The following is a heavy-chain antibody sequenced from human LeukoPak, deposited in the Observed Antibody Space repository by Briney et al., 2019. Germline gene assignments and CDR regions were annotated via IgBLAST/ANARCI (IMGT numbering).Heavy chain of an antibody. CDR3: TSYIAAAGRTKAFDI. CDR2: IRSKANSYAT. D-gene: IGHD6-13*01. V-gene: IGHV3-73*01. CDR1: GFTFSGFA. J-gene: IGHJ3*02. Sequence: GGSLRLSCAASGFTFSGFAMHWVRQASGKGLEWVGRIRSKANSYATAYAASVKGRFTISRDDSKNTAYLQMNSLKTEDTAVYYCTSYIAAAGRTKAFDIWGQGTMVTVSS.